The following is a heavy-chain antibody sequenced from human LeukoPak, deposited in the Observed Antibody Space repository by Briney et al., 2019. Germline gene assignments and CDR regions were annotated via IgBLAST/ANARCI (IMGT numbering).Heavy chain of an antibody. CDR1: GFSFSSYS. Sequence: GGSLRLSCAASGFSFSSYSINWVRQAPGKGLEWVSYISGDGNAKHYTDSVKGRFTISRDNAKNALYLQMNSLRAEDTAVYFCARDYVYAFDYWGQGTLSPSP. J-gene: IGHJ4*02. D-gene: IGHD3-16*01. CDR3: ARDYVYAFDY. V-gene: IGHV3-48*01. CDR2: ISGDGNAK.